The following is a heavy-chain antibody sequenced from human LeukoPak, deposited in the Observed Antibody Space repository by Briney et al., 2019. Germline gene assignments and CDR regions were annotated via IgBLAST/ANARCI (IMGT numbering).Heavy chain of an antibody. Sequence: SETLSLTCTVAGGSTSSYYWSWIRQPPGKGLEWIGYIDYSGSTNYNPSLKSRVTISVDTSKNQFSLKLSSVTAADTAVYYCARLAEIGWFSVYWYFDLWGRGTLVTVSS. CDR3: ARLAEIGWFSVYWYFDL. D-gene: IGHD3-10*01. CDR1: GGSTSSYY. J-gene: IGHJ2*01. CDR2: IDYSGST. V-gene: IGHV4-59*08.